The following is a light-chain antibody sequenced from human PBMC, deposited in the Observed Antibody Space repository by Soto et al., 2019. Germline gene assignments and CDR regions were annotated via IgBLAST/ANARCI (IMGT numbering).Light chain of an antibody. CDR2: GAS. J-gene: IGKJ3*01. CDR1: QSVSSSY. CDR3: QQYGSSVT. Sequence: EIVLTQSPGTLSLSPGERATLSCRASQSVSSSYLAWYQQKPGQAPRLLNYGASSRATGIPDRFSGSGAGTYFTLTISILAPEDFAVYYCQQYGSSVTFGPGTKVDIK. V-gene: IGKV3-20*01.